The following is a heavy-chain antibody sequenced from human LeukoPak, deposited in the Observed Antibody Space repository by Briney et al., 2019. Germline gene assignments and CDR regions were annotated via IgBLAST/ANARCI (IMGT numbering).Heavy chain of an antibody. J-gene: IGHJ4*02. CDR1: GFTISSYE. D-gene: IGHD1-1*01. CDR3: ARDEGGTRLD. V-gene: IGHV3-48*03. Sequence: PGGSLTLSCAASGFTISSYEMDWVRQAPGKGLEWVSHISISGETKTYAESVKGRFTISRDNAKNSLYLQMNSLRAEDTAVYYCARDEGGTRLDWGQGTLVTVSS. CDR2: ISISGETK.